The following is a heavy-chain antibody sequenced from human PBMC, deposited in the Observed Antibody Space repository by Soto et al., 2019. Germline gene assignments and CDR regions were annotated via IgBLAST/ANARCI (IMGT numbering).Heavy chain of an antibody. CDR1: GGSVTSGGHY. D-gene: IGHD6-19*01. J-gene: IGHJ4*03. Sequence: QVQLQESGPGLVKPSQTLSLTCTVSGGSVTSGGHYWSWIRQHPGKGPEWIGYIYYSGSTYYNSPFNSQVIVSFDTSKNQFSVHLISVTDADTARYYSARRDPVAGFLVYWGQGILGTGSS. V-gene: IGHV4-31*01. CDR2: IYYSGST. CDR3: ARRDPVAGFLVY.